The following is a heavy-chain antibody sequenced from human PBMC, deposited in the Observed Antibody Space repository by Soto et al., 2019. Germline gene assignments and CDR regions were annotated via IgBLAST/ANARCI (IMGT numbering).Heavy chain of an antibody. CDR3: VGYCTNGVCYTGPYYYGMDV. J-gene: IGHJ6*02. CDR2: INHSGST. D-gene: IGHD2-8*01. Sequence: SETLSLTCAVYGGSFSGYYWSWIRQPPGRGLEWIGEINHSGSTNYNPSLKSRVTISVDTSKNQFSLKLSPVTAADTAVYYCVGYCTNGVCYTGPYYYGMDVWGQGTTVTVSS. V-gene: IGHV4-34*01. CDR1: GGSFSGYY.